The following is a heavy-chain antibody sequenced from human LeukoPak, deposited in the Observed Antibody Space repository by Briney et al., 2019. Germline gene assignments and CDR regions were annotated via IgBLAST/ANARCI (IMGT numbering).Heavy chain of an antibody. J-gene: IGHJ4*02. V-gene: IGHV4-30-2*01. CDR3: ARDGVGATNFEY. CDR2: IYHSGST. D-gene: IGHD1-26*01. CDR1: GGSISSGGYY. Sequence: SETLSLTCTVSGGSISSGGYYWSWIRQPPGKGLEWIGYIYHSGSTYYNPSLKSRVTISVDRSKNQFSLKLSSVTAADTAVYYCARDGVGATNFEYWGQGTLVTVSS.